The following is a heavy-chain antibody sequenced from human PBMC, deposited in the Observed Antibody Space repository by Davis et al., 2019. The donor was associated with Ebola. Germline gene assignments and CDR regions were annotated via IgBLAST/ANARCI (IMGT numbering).Heavy chain of an antibody. CDR2: IKSKTDGGTT. Sequence: PGGSLRLSCAASGFTFSNAWMSWVRQAPGKGLEWVGRIKSKTDGGTTDYAAPVKGRFTISRDDSKNTLYLQMNSLKTEDTAVYYCTTAAATIRGVYYFDYWGQGTLVTVSS. J-gene: IGHJ4*02. D-gene: IGHD5-12*01. CDR1: GFTFSNAW. V-gene: IGHV3-15*01. CDR3: TTAAATIRGVYYFDY.